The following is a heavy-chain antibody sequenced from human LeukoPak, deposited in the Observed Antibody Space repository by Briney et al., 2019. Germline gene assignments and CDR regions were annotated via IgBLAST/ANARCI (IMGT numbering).Heavy chain of an antibody. CDR2: ISAYNGNT. CDR3: ARDPPQLDYYYYYYMDV. Sequence: ASVKVSCKASGYTFTSYGISWVRQAPGQGLEWMGWISAYNGNTNYAQKLQDRVTMTTDTSTSTAYMELRSLRSDDTAVYYCARDPPQLDYYYYYYMDVWGKGTTVTISS. CDR1: GYTFTSYG. J-gene: IGHJ6*03. V-gene: IGHV1-18*01. D-gene: IGHD2-2*01.